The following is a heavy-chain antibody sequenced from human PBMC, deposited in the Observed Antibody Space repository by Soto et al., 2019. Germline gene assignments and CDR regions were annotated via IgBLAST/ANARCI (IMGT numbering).Heavy chain of an antibody. V-gene: IGHV3-23*01. CDR2: VGGGGDNT. CDR1: GFTFSSYS. D-gene: IGHD3-10*01. CDR3: AKRDSGSGRSPPLINS. J-gene: IGHJ4*02. Sequence: VQLLESGGGLVQPGGSLRLSCAASGFTFSSYSMNWVRQAPGKGLEWVASVGGGGDNTFYADSVKGRFTISRDDSQNPLYLQMNSLRAEDTAVYFCAKRDSGSGRSPPLINSWGQGTLVTVSS.